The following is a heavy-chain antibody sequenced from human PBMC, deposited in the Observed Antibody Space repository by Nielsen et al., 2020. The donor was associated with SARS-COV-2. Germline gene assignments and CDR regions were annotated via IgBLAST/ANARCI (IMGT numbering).Heavy chain of an antibody. J-gene: IGHJ5*02. V-gene: IGHV1-3*01. CDR3: ARVVAVAGYWFDP. D-gene: IGHD6-19*01. Sequence: ASVKVSCKASGYTFTGYYMHWVRQAPGQGLEWMGWINAGNGNTKYSQKFQGRVTITRDTSASTAYMELSSLRSEDTAVYYCARVVAVAGYWFDPWGQGTLVTVSS. CDR1: GYTFTGYY. CDR2: INAGNGNT.